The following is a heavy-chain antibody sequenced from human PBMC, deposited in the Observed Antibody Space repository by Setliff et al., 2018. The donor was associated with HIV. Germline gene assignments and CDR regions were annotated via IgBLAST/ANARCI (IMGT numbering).Heavy chain of an antibody. CDR2: IKEDGSEK. CDR3: ARAYNVYDYRFDSSGYDY. D-gene: IGHD3-22*01. CDR1: GFTFSSYW. V-gene: IGHV3-7*03. J-gene: IGHJ4*02. Sequence: PGGSLRLSCAASGFTFSSYWMSWVRQAPGKGLEWVANIKEDGSEKYSVDSGKGRFIASTDNAKNSLFLEMNSLKAEDTAVYYCARAYNVYDYRFDSSGYDYWGQGTLVTVSS.